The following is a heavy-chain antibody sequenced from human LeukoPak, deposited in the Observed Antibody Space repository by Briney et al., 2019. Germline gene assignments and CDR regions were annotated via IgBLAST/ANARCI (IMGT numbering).Heavy chain of an antibody. CDR3: ARTMYITGSSDFDY. D-gene: IGHD1-26*01. J-gene: IGHJ4*02. CDR2: ISYDGSKT. CDR1: GFTFSSYS. Sequence: GGSLRLSCAASGFTFSSYSMNWVRQAAGKGLAWVAVISYDGSKTYYADSVKGRFTISRDNSKNTLYLQMNSLRAEDTALYYCARTMYITGSSDFDYWGQGTLVTVSS. V-gene: IGHV3-30*03.